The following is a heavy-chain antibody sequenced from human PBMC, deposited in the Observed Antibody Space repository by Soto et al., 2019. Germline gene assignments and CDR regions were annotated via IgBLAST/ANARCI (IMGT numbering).Heavy chain of an antibody. J-gene: IGHJ4*02. CDR3: AKDDFTDRGDDYFDY. V-gene: IGHV3-23*01. Sequence: PGGSLRLSCAASGFSFTNFAMSWVRQAPGKGLEWVAGIGASGDITWYADSVKGRLSISRDNSKNTLYLQLNSLGFEDTAVYYCAKDDFTDRGDDYFDYWGPGTLVTVSS. CDR2: IGASGDIT. CDR1: GFSFTNFA. D-gene: IGHD2-21*02.